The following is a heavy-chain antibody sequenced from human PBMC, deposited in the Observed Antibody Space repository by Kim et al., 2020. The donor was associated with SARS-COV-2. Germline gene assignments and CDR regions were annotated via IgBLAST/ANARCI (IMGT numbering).Heavy chain of an antibody. J-gene: IGHJ4*02. Sequence: ASLKVSCKASGYTFTSYGISRVRQAPGQGLEWMGWISAYNANTNYAQKHQCRVNMTTDTSTSTAYMELRSLRSDDTAVDYCASHAQWCGESHFDYWGQVNLVTVS. CDR3: ASHAQWCGESHFDY. CDR1: GYTFTSYG. V-gene: IGHV1-18*01. CDR2: ISAYNANT. D-gene: IGHD3-10*01.